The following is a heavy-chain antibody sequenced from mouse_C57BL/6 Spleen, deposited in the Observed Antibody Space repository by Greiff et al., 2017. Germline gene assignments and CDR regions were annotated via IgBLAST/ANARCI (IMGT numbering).Heavy chain of an antibody. Sequence: QVQLQQPGAELVKPGASVKLSCKASGYTFTSYWMHWVKQRHGQGLEWIGIILPNSGSTNYNEKFKSKATLPVDKSSSTAYMQLSSLTSEDSAVYYCARSYFTTDAMDDWGQGTSVTVAS. CDR3: ARSYFTTDAMDD. CDR1: GYTFTSYW. V-gene: IGHV1-64*01. J-gene: IGHJ4*01. CDR2: ILPNSGST. D-gene: IGHD1-1*01.